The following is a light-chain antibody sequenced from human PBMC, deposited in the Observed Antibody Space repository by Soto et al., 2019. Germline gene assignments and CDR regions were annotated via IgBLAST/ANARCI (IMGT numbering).Light chain of an antibody. CDR3: QQSSSTLLT. CDR1: QSISNY. J-gene: IGKJ4*01. V-gene: IGKV1-39*01. CDR2: AAS. Sequence: DIPMTQSPSSLSASVGDRVTITCRASQSISNYLNWYQQKPGKAPKLLIYAASSLQSGVPSRFSGSGSGTDFTLTISSLQPEDFATYYCQQSSSTLLTFGGGTKVEIK.